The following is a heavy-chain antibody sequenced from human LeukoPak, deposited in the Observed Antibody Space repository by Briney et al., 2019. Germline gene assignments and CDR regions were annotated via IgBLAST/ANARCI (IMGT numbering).Heavy chain of an antibody. D-gene: IGHD2-15*01. CDR2: IKQDGSEK. V-gene: IGHV3-7*03. CDR1: GFTFSSYW. J-gene: IGHJ5*02. CDR3: ARDYCSGGYCPNWFDP. Sequence: GGSLRLSCAASGFTFSSYWMSWVRQAPGKGLEWVANIKQDGSEKSYVDSVRGRFTISRDNAKNSLYLQMNSLRAEDTAVYYCARDYCSGGYCPNWFDPWGQGTLVTVSS.